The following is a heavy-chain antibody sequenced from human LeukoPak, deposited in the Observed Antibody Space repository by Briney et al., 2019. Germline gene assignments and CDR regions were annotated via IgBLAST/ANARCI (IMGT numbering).Heavy chain of an antibody. CDR1: GYSFTSSW. D-gene: IGHD2-15*01. CDR3: ARLYCSGGSCYSVRDNWFDP. CDR2: IFPGDSDT. J-gene: IGHJ5*02. Sequence: GESLKISCKGSGYSFTSSWIGWVRQMPGKGLEWMGIIFPGDSDTRYSPSFQGQVTISADKSINTAYLQWSSLKASDTAVYYCARLYCSGGSCYSVRDNWFDPWGQGTLVTVSS. V-gene: IGHV5-51*01.